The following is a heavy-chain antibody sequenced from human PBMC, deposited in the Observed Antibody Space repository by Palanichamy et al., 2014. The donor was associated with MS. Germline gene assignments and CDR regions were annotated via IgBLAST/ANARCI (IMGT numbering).Heavy chain of an antibody. Sequence: VEVWGGRGSQPGRSLRLSCAASGFTFSSYGMHWVRQAPGKGLEWVAVIWYDGSNKYYADSVKGRFTISRDNSKNTLYLQMNSLRAEDTAVYYCARARRRGSYLDYWGQGTPVTVSS. CDR1: GFTFSSYG. V-gene: IGHV3-33*01. J-gene: IGHJ4*02. CDR2: IWYDGSNK. D-gene: IGHD1-26*01. CDR3: ARARRRGSYLDY.